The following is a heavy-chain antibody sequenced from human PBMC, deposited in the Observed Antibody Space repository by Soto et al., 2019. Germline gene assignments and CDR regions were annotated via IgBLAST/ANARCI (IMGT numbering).Heavy chain of an antibody. CDR3: ASGPYYYDSSGSPGAFDI. J-gene: IGHJ3*02. CDR2: IIPIFGTA. Sequence: GASVKVSCKASGGTFSSYAISWVRQAPGQGLEWMGGIIPIFGTANYAQKFQGRVTITADESTSTAYMELSSLRSEDTAVYYCASGPYYYDSSGSPGAFDIWGQGTMVTVSS. D-gene: IGHD3-22*01. CDR1: GGTFSSYA. V-gene: IGHV1-69*13.